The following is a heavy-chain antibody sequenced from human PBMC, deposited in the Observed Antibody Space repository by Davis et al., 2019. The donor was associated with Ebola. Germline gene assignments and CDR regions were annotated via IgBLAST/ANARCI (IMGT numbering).Heavy chain of an antibody. CDR3: APTDTSGNEAFDL. Sequence: PGGSLRLSCAASGFTFDDYTMHWVRQAPGKGLEWVSTISGSGDKTNYADSVKGRFTISRDNSKNTLYLEMNSLRAEDTALYYCAPTDTSGNEAFDLWGRGTMVTVSS. J-gene: IGHJ3*01. D-gene: IGHD4-23*01. CDR2: ISGSGDKT. V-gene: IGHV3-23*01. CDR1: GFTFDDYT.